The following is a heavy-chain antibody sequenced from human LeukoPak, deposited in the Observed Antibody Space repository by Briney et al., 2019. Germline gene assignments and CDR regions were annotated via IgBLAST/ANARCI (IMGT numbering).Heavy chain of an antibody. CDR1: GYTFTSYG. CDR3: ARAEVVVAATRAFDI. J-gene: IGHJ3*02. D-gene: IGHD2-15*01. V-gene: IGHV1-18*04. CDR2: ISAYNGNT. Sequence: ASVKVSCKASGYTFTSYGISWVRQAPGPGLEWMGWISAYNGNTNYAQKLQGRGTRTTDTSTSTAYMELRSLRSDDTAVYYCARAEVVVAATRAFDIWGQGTMVTVSS.